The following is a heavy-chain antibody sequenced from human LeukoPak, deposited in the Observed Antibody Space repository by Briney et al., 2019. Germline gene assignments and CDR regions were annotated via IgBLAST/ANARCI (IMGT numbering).Heavy chain of an antibody. D-gene: IGHD2-2*01. Sequence: ASVKVSFKTSGYTFTKYNVIWVRQAPGQGLEWMGWISTYNGHTNYAEKFQGRVTRTTDTSTTTAYLEMRSLKSDDAAVYYCARESSCSSTSCYRQWGHGSLFIVSA. V-gene: IGHV1-18*01. CDR1: GYTFTKYN. J-gene: IGHJ4*03. CDR3: ARESSCSSTSCYRQ. CDR2: ISTYNGHT.